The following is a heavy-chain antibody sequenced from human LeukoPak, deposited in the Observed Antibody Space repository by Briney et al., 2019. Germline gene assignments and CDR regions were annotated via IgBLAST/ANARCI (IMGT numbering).Heavy chain of an antibody. CDR2: IIPIFGTA. CDR3: VRDEPYSSGWYYFDY. D-gene: IGHD6-19*01. Sequence: ASVKVSCKASGGTFSSYAISWVRQAPGQGLEWMGGIIPIFGTANYAQKFQGRVTITADESTSTAYMELSSLRSEDTAVYYCVRDEPYSSGWYYFDYWGQGTLVTVSS. J-gene: IGHJ4*02. CDR1: GGTFSSYA. V-gene: IGHV1-69*13.